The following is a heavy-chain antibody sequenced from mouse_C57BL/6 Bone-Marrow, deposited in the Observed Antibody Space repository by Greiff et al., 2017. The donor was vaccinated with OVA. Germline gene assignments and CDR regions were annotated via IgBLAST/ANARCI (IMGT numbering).Heavy chain of an antibody. Sequence: VQLQQSGAELARPGASVKLSCTASGYTFTSYGISWVKQRTGQGLEWIGEIYPRSGNTYYNEKFKGKATLTADKSSSTAYMELRSLTSEDSAVYFCASLDYGSSYGFAYWGQGTLVTVSA. CDR3: ASLDYGSSYGFAY. D-gene: IGHD1-1*01. CDR2: IYPRSGNT. V-gene: IGHV1-81*01. CDR1: GYTFTSYG. J-gene: IGHJ3*01.